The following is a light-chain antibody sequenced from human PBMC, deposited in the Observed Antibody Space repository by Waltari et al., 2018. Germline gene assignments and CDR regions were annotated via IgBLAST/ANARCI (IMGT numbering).Light chain of an antibody. CDR2: DAS. J-gene: IGKJ2*01. V-gene: IGKV1-5*01. CDR1: QSISSW. CDR3: QQYNSYSMYT. Sequence: DIQTTQSPSTLSASVGDSVTITCRASQSISSWLAWYQQKPGKAPKLLIYDASSLESGVPSRFSGSGSGTEFTLTISSLQPDDFATYYCQQYNSYSMYTFGQGTKLEIK.